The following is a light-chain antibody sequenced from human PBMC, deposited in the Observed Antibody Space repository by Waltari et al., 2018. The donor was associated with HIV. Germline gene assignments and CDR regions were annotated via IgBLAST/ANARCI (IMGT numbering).Light chain of an antibody. CDR2: EVS. CDR1: SSDVGGYNS. Sequence: QSALTQPASVSGSPGQSITISCTGTSSDVGGYNSVSWYQQHPGKAPKLMIYEVSNRPSGVSNRFSGSKSGNTASLTISGLQAEDEADYYCSSYTSSSTLEVFGGGTKLTVL. V-gene: IGLV2-14*01. J-gene: IGLJ2*01. CDR3: SSYTSSSTLEV.